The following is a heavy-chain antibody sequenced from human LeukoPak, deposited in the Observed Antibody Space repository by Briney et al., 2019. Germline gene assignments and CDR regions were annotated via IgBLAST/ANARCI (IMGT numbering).Heavy chain of an antibody. CDR3: ANLEQLARGGY. D-gene: IGHD6-13*01. CDR2: ISGSGGST. Sequence: GGSLRLSCAASGFTFSSYAMSWVRQAPGKGLEWVSAISGSGGSTYYAGSVKGRFTISRDNSKNTLYLQMNSLRAEDTAVYYCANLEQLARGGYWGQGTLVTVSS. J-gene: IGHJ4*02. V-gene: IGHV3-23*01. CDR1: GFTFSSYA.